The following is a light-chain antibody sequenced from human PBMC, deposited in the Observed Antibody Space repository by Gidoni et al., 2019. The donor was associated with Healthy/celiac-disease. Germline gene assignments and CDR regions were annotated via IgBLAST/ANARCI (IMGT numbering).Light chain of an antibody. CDR3: QAWDSSTAVV. Sequence: SYELTQPPSVSVSPGQTASIPCSGDNLGDKYACWYQQKPGQSPVLVIYQDSKRPSGIPERFSGSNSGNTATLTIIGTQAMDEADYYCQAWDSSTAVVFGGGTKLTVL. V-gene: IGLV3-1*01. J-gene: IGLJ2*01. CDR1: NLGDKY. CDR2: QDS.